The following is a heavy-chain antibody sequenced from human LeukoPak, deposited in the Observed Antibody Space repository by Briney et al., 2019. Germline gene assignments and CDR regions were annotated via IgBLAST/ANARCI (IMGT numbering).Heavy chain of an antibody. CDR2: IKQDGSEI. V-gene: IGHV3-7*01. CDR1: GFTFSRYW. Sequence: GGSLRLSCAASGFTFSRYWMSWVRQAPGKGLEWVANIKQDGSEISYVDSVKDRFTISRDNAKNSLYLQMNSLRAEDTAVYYCARDLDFDYWGQGTLVTVSS. D-gene: IGHD3-16*01. J-gene: IGHJ4*02. CDR3: ARDLDFDY.